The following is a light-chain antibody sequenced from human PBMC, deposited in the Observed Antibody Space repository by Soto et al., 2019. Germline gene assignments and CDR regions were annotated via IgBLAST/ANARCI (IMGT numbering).Light chain of an antibody. V-gene: IGLV2-23*01. J-gene: IGLJ3*02. Sequence: QSVLTQPASVSESPGQSISISCGGGRNDSGTYNLVSWYQQHPGKAPKLIIYEGNKRPSGGSNRFSGSRSGNTASLTISGLQAEDEADYYCCSYTDGSSLLFGGGTQLTVL. CDR3: CSYTDGSSLL. CDR1: RNDSGTYNL. CDR2: EGN.